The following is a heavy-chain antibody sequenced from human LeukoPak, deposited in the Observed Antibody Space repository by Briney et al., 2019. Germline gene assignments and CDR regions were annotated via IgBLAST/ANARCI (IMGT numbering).Heavy chain of an antibody. J-gene: IGHJ5*02. CDR3: ARTPTYCGGDCYYFDP. CDR1: GGSISSSGYS. V-gene: IGHV4-30-2*01. Sequence: SQTLSLTCAVSGGSISSSGYSWSWIRQPPGKGLEWIGYIHHTGSTYYNPSLRSRVTISVDRSKNQFSLKLSSVTAADTAMYFCARTPTYCGGDCYYFDPWGQGTLVTVSS. CDR2: IHHTGST. D-gene: IGHD2-21*02.